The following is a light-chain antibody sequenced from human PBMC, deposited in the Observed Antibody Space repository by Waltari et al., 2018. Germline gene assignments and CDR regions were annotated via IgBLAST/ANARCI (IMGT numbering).Light chain of an antibody. CDR2: KVS. CDR1: QSLVHSDGKTY. V-gene: IGKV2-30*02. CDR3: IQATHWPLT. Sequence: DVVMTRSPLSLPVTLGQPASISCRSRQSLVHSDGKTYLNWFQQRPVQSPRRLIYKVSNRDSGVPDRFYGSGSGTDFTLEISRVEAEDVGVYYCIQATHWPLTFGQGTKVEIK. J-gene: IGKJ1*01.